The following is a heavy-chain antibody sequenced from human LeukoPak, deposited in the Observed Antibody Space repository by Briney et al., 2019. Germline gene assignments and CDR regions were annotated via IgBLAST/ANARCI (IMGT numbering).Heavy chain of an antibody. J-gene: IGHJ4*02. D-gene: IGHD3-9*01. CDR2: MSYSGST. CDR1: GGSISSYH. V-gene: IGHV4-59*12. CDR3: ARAHLNYDILTGLDY. Sequence: PSETLSLTCTVSGGSISSYHWSWIRQPPGKGLEWIGYMSYSGSTNYNPSLKSRVTISVDTSKNQFSLKLSSVTAADTAVYYCARAHLNYDILTGLDYWGQGTLVAVSS.